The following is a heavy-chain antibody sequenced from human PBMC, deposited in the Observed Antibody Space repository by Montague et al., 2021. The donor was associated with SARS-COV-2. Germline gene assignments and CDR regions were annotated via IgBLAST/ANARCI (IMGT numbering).Heavy chain of an antibody. CDR3: AGLGVVPTPRTFDP. CDR1: GASFSSNNW. V-gene: IGHV4-4*02. CDR2: TYHSGST. D-gene: IGHD2-15*01. J-gene: IGHJ5*02. Sequence: SETLSLTCEVSGASFSSNNWWIWVRQSPGKGLEWIGETYHSGSTNNNPSLRSRVTRSVDNTKHQFCLKVNSASAAATADYYGAGLGVVPTPRTFDPWGQGTLVTVSS.